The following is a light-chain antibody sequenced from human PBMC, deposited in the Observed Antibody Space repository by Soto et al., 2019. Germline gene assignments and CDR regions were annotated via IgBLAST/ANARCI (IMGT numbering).Light chain of an antibody. CDR1: QNVSSSD. CDR2: GAS. V-gene: IGKV3-20*01. Sequence: EIVLTQSPGTLSLSPGERATLSCRASQNVSSSDLAWYQQKPGQAPRLLIYGASSRATGIPDRFRGGGSGTDFTLTISRLEPEDFAVYYCQQYGTLPFTFGPGTKVDMK. CDR3: QQYGTLPFT. J-gene: IGKJ3*01.